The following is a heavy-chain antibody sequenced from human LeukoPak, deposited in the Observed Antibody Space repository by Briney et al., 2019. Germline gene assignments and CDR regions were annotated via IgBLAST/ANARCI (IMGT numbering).Heavy chain of an antibody. V-gene: IGHV4-4*07. D-gene: IGHD6-19*01. J-gene: IGHJ6*03. Sequence: PSETLSLTCTVSGGSISSYYWSWIRQPAGKGLEWIGRIYTSGSTNYNPSLKSRVTMSVDTSKNQFSLKLSSVTAADTAVYYCARDEMNSGWSPWDYYYYMDVWGKGTTVTISS. CDR1: GGSISSYY. CDR2: IYTSGST. CDR3: ARDEMNSGWSPWDYYYYMDV.